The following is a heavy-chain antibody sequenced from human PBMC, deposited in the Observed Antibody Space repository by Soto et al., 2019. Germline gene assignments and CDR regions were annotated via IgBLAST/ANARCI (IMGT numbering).Heavy chain of an antibody. CDR1: GFSFSEYL. CDR3: SKGGYYSYDAFDI. Sequence: PGGSLRLSCAASGFSFSEYLTHWVRQAPGKGLVWVSRINRDGSSTSYAGSVKGRFIISRDNAKNTLDLQMNSLRAEDTAVYYCSKGGYYSYDAFDIWAQATMVTVSS. J-gene: IGHJ3*02. CDR2: INRDGSST. V-gene: IGHV3-74*01. D-gene: IGHD3-22*01.